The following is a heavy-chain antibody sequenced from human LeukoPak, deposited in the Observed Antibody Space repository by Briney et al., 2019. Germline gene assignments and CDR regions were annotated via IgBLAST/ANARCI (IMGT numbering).Heavy chain of an antibody. Sequence: ASVKVSCKASGYTFTGYSMHWVRQAPGQGLEWMGWINPNSGGTNYAQKFQGRVTMTRDTSISTAYMELSRLRSDDTAVYYCARDPGGVLTPRYYFDYWGQGILVTVSS. D-gene: IGHD3-9*01. V-gene: IGHV1-2*02. CDR2: INPNSGGT. CDR3: ARDPGGVLTPRYYFDY. CDR1: GYTFTGYS. J-gene: IGHJ4*02.